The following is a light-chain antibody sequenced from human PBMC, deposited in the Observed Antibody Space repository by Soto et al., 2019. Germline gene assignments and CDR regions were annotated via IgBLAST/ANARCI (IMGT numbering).Light chain of an antibody. CDR3: QQRGT. J-gene: IGKJ1*01. CDR1: QSVSSSY. V-gene: IGKV3-20*01. CDR2: GAS. Sequence: EIVLTQSPGTLSLSPGERATLSCRASQSVSSSYFAWYQQKPGQAPRLLIYGASSRATGIPDRFSGSGSGTDFTLTISRLEPEDFAVYYCQQRGTFGQGTKVDNK.